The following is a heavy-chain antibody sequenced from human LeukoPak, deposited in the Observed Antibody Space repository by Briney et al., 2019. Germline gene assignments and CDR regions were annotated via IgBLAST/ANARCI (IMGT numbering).Heavy chain of an antibody. CDR1: GFTFSSYA. CDR3: ATVFGRAPYIGKNWFDP. D-gene: IGHD3-10*01. Sequence: GGSLRLSCAASGFTFSSYAMHWVRQAPGKGLEWVAVISYDGSNKYYADSVKGRFTISRDNSKNTLYLQMNSLRAEDTAVYYCATVFGRAPYIGKNWFDPWGQGTLVTVSS. V-gene: IGHV3-30-3*01. CDR2: ISYDGSNK. J-gene: IGHJ5*02.